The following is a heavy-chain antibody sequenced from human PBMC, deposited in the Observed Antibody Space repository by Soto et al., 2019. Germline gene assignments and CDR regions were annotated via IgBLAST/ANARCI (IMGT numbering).Heavy chain of an antibody. J-gene: IGHJ6*02. CDR1: GGSVSSGSYY. Sequence: TETLSLTCTVSGGSVSSGSYYWSWIRQPPGKGLEWIGYIYYSGSTNYNPSLKSRVTISVDTSKNQFSLKLSSVTAADTAVYYCAKALTGTTWCYYCSMVVWGPGTMVSVS. CDR3: AKALTGTTWCYYCSMVV. V-gene: IGHV4-61*01. D-gene: IGHD1-20*01. CDR2: IYYSGST.